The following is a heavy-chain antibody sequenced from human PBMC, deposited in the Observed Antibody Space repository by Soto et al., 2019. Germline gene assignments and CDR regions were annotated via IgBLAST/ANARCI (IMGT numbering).Heavy chain of an antibody. Sequence: SETLSLTCTVSGGSISSGDYYWSWIRQPPGKGLEWIGYIYYSGSTYYNPSLKSRVTISVDTSKNQFSLKLSSVTAADTAVYYCARDRVVVVPAANYYYYGMDVWGQGTTVTVSS. CDR1: GGSISSGDYY. J-gene: IGHJ6*02. D-gene: IGHD2-2*01. V-gene: IGHV4-30-4*01. CDR3: ARDRVVVVPAANYYYYGMDV. CDR2: IYYSGST.